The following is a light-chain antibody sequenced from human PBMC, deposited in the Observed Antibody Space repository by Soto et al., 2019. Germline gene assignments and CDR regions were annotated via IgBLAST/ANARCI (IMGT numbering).Light chain of an antibody. CDR1: QSVSSN. Sequence: EIVMTQSPATPSVSPGERATLSCRASQSVSSNLAWYQQKPGQAPRLLIYGASTRATGIPARFSGSGSGTEFTLTISSLQSEAFAVYYCQQYNNWPTWTFGQGTKVEIK. CDR3: QQYNNWPTWT. J-gene: IGKJ1*01. V-gene: IGKV3-15*01. CDR2: GAS.